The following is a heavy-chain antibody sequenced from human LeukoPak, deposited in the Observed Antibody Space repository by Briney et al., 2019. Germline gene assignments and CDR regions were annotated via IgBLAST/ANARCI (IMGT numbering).Heavy chain of an antibody. D-gene: IGHD6-19*01. CDR2: IYYSGST. Sequence: PSETLSLTCTVSGGSISSSSYYWGWIRQPPGKGLEWIGSIYYSGSTYYNPSLRSRVTISVDTSKNQFSLKLSSVTAADTAVYYCARRAIEVSSGWYGGWFDPWGQGTLVTVSS. CDR1: GGSISSSSYY. CDR3: ARRAIEVSSGWYGGWFDP. V-gene: IGHV4-39*07. J-gene: IGHJ5*02.